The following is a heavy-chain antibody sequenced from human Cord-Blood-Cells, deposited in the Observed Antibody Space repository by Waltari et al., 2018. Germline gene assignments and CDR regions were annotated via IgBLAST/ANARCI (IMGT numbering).Heavy chain of an antibody. CDR1: GGSISSYY. CDR2: IYYSGGT. D-gene: IGHD3-22*01. V-gene: IGHV4-59*08. CDR3: ARLDSSGYYSY. Sequence: QVQLQESGPGLVKPSETLSLTCTVSGGSISSYYWSWIRQPPGKGLEWIGYIYYSGGTNYNPPLKSRVTISVDTSKNQFSLKLSSVTAADTAVYYCARLDSSGYYSYWGQGTLVTVSS. J-gene: IGHJ4*02.